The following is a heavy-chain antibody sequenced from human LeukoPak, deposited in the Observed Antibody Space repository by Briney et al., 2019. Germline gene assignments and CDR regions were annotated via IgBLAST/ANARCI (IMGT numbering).Heavy chain of an antibody. CDR3: ARGGTTVTHFDY. Sequence: PSETLSLTCSVSGGSISSYYWSWIRQPAGKGLEWIGYIYYSGSTNYNPSLKSRVTISVDTSKNQFSLKLSSVTAADTAVYYCARGGTTVTHFDYWGQGTLVTVSS. V-gene: IGHV4-59*01. CDR1: GGSISSYY. J-gene: IGHJ4*02. D-gene: IGHD4-17*01. CDR2: IYYSGST.